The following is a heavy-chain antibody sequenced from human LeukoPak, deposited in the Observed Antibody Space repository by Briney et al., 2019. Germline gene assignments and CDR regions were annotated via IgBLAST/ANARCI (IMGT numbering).Heavy chain of an antibody. CDR3: ARHGDSGSYYFFQH. D-gene: IGHD1-26*01. CDR2: IYHSGST. J-gene: IGHJ1*01. Sequence: PETLSLTCTVSGGSISNYYWSWIRQPPGKGLEWIGYIYHSGSTNYNPSFKSRVTISVDTSKNQFSLELSSVTAADTAAYYCARHGDSGSYYFFQHWGQGTLVTVSS. V-gene: IGHV4-59*08. CDR1: GGSISNYY.